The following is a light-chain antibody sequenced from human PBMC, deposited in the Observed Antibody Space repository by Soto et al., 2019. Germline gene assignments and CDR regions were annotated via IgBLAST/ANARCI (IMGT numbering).Light chain of an antibody. Sequence: IVLTQSPVTLSSSPGERATLSCRASQSFTYTYLAWYQQKPGRSPRLLVYGVSARAASISDRFSGSGSGTEFTLTINRLEPEDSAISYCQQYESIPFTFGQGTKLEIK. V-gene: IGKV3-20*01. CDR3: QQYESIPFT. CDR2: GVS. J-gene: IGKJ2*01. CDR1: QSFTYTY.